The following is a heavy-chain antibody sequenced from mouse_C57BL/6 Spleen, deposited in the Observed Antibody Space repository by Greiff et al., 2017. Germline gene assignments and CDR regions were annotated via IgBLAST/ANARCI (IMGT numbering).Heavy chain of an antibody. J-gene: IGHJ2*01. CDR3: ARSSFYDYDEGYYFDY. CDR2: IYPGSGST. V-gene: IGHV1-55*01. CDR1: GYTFTSYW. Sequence: QVQLQQPGAELVKPGASVKMSCKASGYTFTSYWITWVKQRPGQGLEWIGDIYPGSGSTNYNEKFKSKATLTVDTSSSTAYMQLSSLTSEDSAVYYFARSSFYDYDEGYYFDYWGQGTTLTVSS. D-gene: IGHD2-4*01.